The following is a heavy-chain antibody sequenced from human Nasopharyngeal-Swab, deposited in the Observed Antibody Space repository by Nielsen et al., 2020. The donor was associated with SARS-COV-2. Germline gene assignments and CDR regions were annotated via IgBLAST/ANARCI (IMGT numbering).Heavy chain of an antibody. V-gene: IGHV3-23*01. CDR1: GFTFSNYA. CDR3: AKDQGYYDFWSGSNFDY. J-gene: IGHJ4*02. CDR2: ISGSGGST. Sequence: GGSLRLSCAASGFTFSNYAMSWVRQAPGKGLEWVSAISGSGGSTYYADSVKGRFTISRDNSKNTLYLQMNSLRAEDTAVYYCAKDQGYYDFWSGSNFDYWGQGTLVTVSS. D-gene: IGHD3-3*01.